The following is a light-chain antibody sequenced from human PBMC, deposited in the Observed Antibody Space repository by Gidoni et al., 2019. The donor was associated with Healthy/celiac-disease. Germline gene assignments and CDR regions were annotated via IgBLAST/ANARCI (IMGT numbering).Light chain of an antibody. CDR3: QQYDNLPLT. CDR2: DAS. CDR1: QDSSNY. Sequence: DIKMTQSPSSLSASVGDRVTITCQASQDSSNYLNWYQQKPGKAPKLLIYDASNLETGVPSRFSGSGSVTDFTFTISSLQPEDIATYYCQQYDNLPLTFGGGTKVEIK. V-gene: IGKV1-33*01. J-gene: IGKJ4*01.